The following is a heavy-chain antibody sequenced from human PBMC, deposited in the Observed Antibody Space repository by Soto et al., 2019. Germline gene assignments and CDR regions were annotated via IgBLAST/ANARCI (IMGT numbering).Heavy chain of an antibody. CDR2: ISGSGGST. CDR1: GFTFSSYA. Sequence: GGSLRLSCAASGFTFSSYAMSWVRQAPGKGLEWVSAISGSGGSTYYADSVKGRFTISRDNSKNTLYLQMNSLRAEDTAVYYCAKRHGSWYDAGYYFDYWGQGTLVTVSS. D-gene: IGHD6-13*01. CDR3: AKRHGSWYDAGYYFDY. J-gene: IGHJ4*02. V-gene: IGHV3-23*01.